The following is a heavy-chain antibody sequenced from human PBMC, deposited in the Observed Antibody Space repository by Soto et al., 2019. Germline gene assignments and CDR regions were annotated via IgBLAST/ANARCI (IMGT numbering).Heavy chain of an antibody. D-gene: IGHD2-15*01. CDR3: ARASCGSCYSDWFDP. J-gene: IGHJ5*02. CDR2: ISSNGGST. CDR1: GFTFSSYA. V-gene: IGHV3-64*01. Sequence: EVQLVESGGGLVQPGGSLRLSCAASGFTFSSYAMHWVRQAPGKGLEYVSAISSNGGSTYYANSVKGRFTISRDNSKKTLYLQMGSLRAEDMAVYYCARASCGSCYSDWFDPWGQGTLVTVSS.